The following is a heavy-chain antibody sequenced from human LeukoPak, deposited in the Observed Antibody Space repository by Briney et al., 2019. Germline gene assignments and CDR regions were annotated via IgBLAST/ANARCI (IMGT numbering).Heavy chain of an antibody. D-gene: IGHD5-24*01. J-gene: IGHJ4*02. Sequence: SETLSLTCSVSGDSIGNYYWARIRQPPGKRLEWIGNINYSGITDYNPSLKSRLTISVDTSNNQFSLNLNSVTVADTAIYFCTRGDDAYKQGYWGQGTLVTVSS. CDR3: TRGDDAYKQGY. CDR2: INYSGIT. V-gene: IGHV4-59*12. CDR1: GDSIGNYY.